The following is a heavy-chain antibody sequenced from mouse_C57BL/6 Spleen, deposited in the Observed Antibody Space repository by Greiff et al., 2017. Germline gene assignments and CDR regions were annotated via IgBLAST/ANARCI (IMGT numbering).Heavy chain of an antibody. CDR1: GYSFTGYF. Sequence: VQLQQSGPELVKPGDSVKISCKASGYSFTGYFMNWVLQSHGKSLEWIGRINPYNGDTFYNQKFKGKATLTVDKSSSTAHMELRSLTSEDSAVYYCAREYYGSSHYFDDWGQGTTLTVAS. J-gene: IGHJ2*01. CDR3: AREYYGSSHYFDD. D-gene: IGHD1-1*01. CDR2: INPYNGDT. V-gene: IGHV1-20*01.